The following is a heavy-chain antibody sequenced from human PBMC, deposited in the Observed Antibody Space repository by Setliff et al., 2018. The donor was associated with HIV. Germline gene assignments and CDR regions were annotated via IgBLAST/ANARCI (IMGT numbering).Heavy chain of an antibody. V-gene: IGHV4-34*01. Sequence: SETLSLTCAVYGGSFSGNHWSWIRQPPGKGLEWVGEIYHSGSTNYNPSLRSRVTISVDKSKNQFSLKLSSVTAADTAVYYCARSPGRGLAASIAPFFDYWGQGTLVTVSS. CDR2: IYHSGST. CDR1: GGSFSGNH. D-gene: IGHD6-6*01. J-gene: IGHJ4*02. CDR3: ARSPGRGLAASIAPFFDY.